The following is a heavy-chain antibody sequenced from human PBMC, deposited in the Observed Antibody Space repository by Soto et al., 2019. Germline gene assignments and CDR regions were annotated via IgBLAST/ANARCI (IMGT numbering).Heavy chain of an antibody. CDR2: INPNSGGT. V-gene: IGHV1-2*04. J-gene: IGHJ6*02. CDR3: ARDRRYYDSSGYYTHYYYYGMDV. CDR1: GYTFTGYY. D-gene: IGHD3-22*01. Sequence: GASVKVSCKASGYTFTGYYMHWVRQAPGQGLEWMGWINPNSGGTNYAQKFQGWVTMTRDTSISTAYMELSRLRSDVTAVYYCARDRRYYDSSGYYTHYYYYGMDVWGQGTTITVSS.